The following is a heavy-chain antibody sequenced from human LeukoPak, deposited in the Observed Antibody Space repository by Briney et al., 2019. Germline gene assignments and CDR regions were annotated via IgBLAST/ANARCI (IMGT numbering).Heavy chain of an antibody. D-gene: IGHD6-19*01. Sequence: AGGSLRLSCAASGFTFSSYAMSWVRQAPGKGLEWVSAISGSGGSTYYADSVKGRFTISRDNSKNTLYLQMNSLRAEDTAVYYCAKWVRSGWYDLIGRVMDVWGQGTTVTVSS. CDR3: AKWVRSGWYDLIGRVMDV. J-gene: IGHJ6*02. CDR2: ISGSGGST. V-gene: IGHV3-23*01. CDR1: GFTFSSYA.